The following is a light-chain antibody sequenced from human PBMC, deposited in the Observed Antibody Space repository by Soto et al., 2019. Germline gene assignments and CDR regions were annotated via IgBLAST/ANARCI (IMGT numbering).Light chain of an antibody. J-gene: IGKJ1*01. CDR2: KAS. CDR1: QSISDW. V-gene: IGKV1-5*03. CDR3: QQYNSYPWT. Sequence: DIQMTQSPSTLSASVGDRVTITCRASQSISDWLAWYQQKPGKAPKLLIYKASTLASGVPSRVSGGASGTEFTLTINSLQPDDFATYYCQQYNSYPWTFGQGAKVEIK.